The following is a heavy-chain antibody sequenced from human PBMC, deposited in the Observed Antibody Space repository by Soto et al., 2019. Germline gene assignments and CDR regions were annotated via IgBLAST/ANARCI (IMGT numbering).Heavy chain of an antibody. J-gene: IGHJ4*02. CDR2: IYYSGST. CDR3: ARYYYDSSGYYYGNY. Sequence: SETLSLTCTVSGGSISSSSYYWGWIRQPPGKGLEWIGSIYYSGSTYYNPSLKSRVTISVDTSKNQFSLKLSSVTAADTAVYYCARYYYDSSGYYYGNYWGQGTLVTVSS. CDR1: GGSISSSSYY. V-gene: IGHV4-39*01. D-gene: IGHD3-22*01.